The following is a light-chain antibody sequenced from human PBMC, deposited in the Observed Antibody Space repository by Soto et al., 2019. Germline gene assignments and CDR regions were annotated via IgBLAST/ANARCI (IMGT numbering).Light chain of an antibody. V-gene: IGKV3-20*01. J-gene: IGKJ1*01. CDR2: GAS. CDR3: QQYGSSGT. Sequence: IVLTHSPGTLSLSPGERSTLSFRASQSVSSSYLAWYQQKPGQAPRLLIYGASNRATGIPDRFSGSGSGTDFTLTISRLEPEDFAVYYCQQYGSSGTFGQGTKVDIK. CDR1: QSVSSSY.